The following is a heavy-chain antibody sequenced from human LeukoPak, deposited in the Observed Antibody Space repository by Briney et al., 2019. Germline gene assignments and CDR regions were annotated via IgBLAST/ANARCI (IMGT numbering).Heavy chain of an antibody. CDR1: GGSISGYY. D-gene: IGHD6-25*01. CDR3: AKGVSSGYNLFGP. Sequence: SETLSLTCTVSGGSISGYYWSWVRQPAGKGLEWIVRLYSSGSTNYNPSLKSRVTMSIDTSKNQFSLKLSSVTAADTAVYYCAKGVSSGYNLFGPWGQGTLVTVSS. CDR2: LYSSGST. V-gene: IGHV4-4*07. J-gene: IGHJ5*02.